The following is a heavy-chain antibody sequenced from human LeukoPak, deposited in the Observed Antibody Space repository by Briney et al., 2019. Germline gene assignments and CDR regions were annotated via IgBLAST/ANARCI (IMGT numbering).Heavy chain of an antibody. J-gene: IGHJ5*02. D-gene: IGHD3-3*01. Sequence: SETLSLTCTVSGYSISNGYYWGWIRQPPGKGLEWIGSIYYSGSTYYNPSLKSRVTISVDTSKNQFSLKLSSVTAADTAVYYCARDYYDFWSGYYKPNWFDPWGQGTLVTVSS. CDR3: ARDYYDFWSGYYKPNWFDP. CDR1: GYSISNGYY. CDR2: IYYSGST. V-gene: IGHV4-38-2*02.